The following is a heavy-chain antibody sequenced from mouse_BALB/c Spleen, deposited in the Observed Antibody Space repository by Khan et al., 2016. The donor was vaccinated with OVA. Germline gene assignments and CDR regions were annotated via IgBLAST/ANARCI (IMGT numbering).Heavy chain of an antibody. J-gene: IGHJ3*01. CDR1: GFTFSDYY. CDR3: AREGDDGGLAY. V-gene: IGHV5-12*02. CDR2: LSNRGTTT. D-gene: IGHD2-3*01. Sequence: EVQLQESGGGLVQPGGSLKLSCATSGFTFSDYYMYWVRQTLEKRLEWVAYLSNRGTTTYYPDTVRGRFTISRDNAKHTLYLQMSRLESEDTAMYYCAREGDDGGLAYWGQGTLVTVSA.